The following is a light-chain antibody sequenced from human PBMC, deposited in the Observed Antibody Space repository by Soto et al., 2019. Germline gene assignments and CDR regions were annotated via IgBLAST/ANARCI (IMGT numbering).Light chain of an antibody. V-gene: IGLV2-14*01. Sequence: LTQSGSETGSLGQSATISSNGSSSDVGAYNYVSWYQQHPGKAPKLMLYGVSNRPSGVSSRFSGSKSGNTASLSISGLLTEDEADYYCNSYSTTRTYVFGTGTKVTVL. J-gene: IGLJ1*01. CDR3: NSYSTTRTYV. CDR1: SSDVGAYNY. CDR2: GVS.